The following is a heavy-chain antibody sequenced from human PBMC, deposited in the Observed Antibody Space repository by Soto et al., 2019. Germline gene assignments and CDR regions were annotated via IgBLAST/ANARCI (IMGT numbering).Heavy chain of an antibody. D-gene: IGHD1-1*01. V-gene: IGHV4-61*08. Sequence: PSETLSLTCAVSGDSVSSSDFYWTWIRQPPGKPLEWIGYVYSTGTTNYSPSLKSRVDMSVDTSENQFSLKVRSVTAADAAVYFCERVTNFFDPKDGTSAYFYAMEVWGPGPSVT. CDR2: VYSTGTT. J-gene: IGHJ6*02. CDR1: GDSVSSSDFY. CDR3: ERVTNFFDPKDGTSAYFYAMEV.